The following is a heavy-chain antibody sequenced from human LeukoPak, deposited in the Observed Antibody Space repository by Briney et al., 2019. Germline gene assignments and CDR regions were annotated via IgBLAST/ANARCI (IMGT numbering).Heavy chain of an antibody. Sequence: XVSGGSISSYYWXXIRQPPGKGXXWXGEINHSGSTNYNPSLKSRVTISVDTSKNQFSLKLSSVTAADTAVYYCAREVVVPAAILYYYYMDVWGKGTTVTVSS. CDR1: GGSISSYY. J-gene: IGHJ6*03. V-gene: IGHV4-34*01. CDR2: INHSGST. CDR3: AREVVVPAAILYYYYMDV. D-gene: IGHD2-2*01.